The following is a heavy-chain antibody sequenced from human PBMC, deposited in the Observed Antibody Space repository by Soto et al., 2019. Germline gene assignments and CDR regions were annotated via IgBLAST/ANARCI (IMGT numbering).Heavy chain of an antibody. D-gene: IGHD3-9*01. CDR1: GFTFSSYG. V-gene: IGHV3-33*01. J-gene: IGHJ4*02. Sequence: GGSLRLSCAASGFTFSSYGMHWVRQAPGKGLEWVAVIWYDGSNKYYADSVKGRFTISRDNSKNTLYLQMNSLRAEDTAVYYCARSHFDWLLLITDFDYWGQGTLVTVSS. CDR3: ARSHFDWLLLITDFDY. CDR2: IWYDGSNK.